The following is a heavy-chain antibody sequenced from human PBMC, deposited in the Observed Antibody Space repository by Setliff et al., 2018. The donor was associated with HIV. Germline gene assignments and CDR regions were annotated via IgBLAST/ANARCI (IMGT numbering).Heavy chain of an antibody. D-gene: IGHD2-2*01. CDR1: GFTFSSYE. CDR3: ARGEPTILVVPAAFFDY. V-gene: IGHV3-21*01. CDR2: ISSSSSYT. J-gene: IGHJ4*02. Sequence: GGSLRLSCAASGFTFSSYEMNWVRQAPGKGLEWVSYISSSSSYTHYADSVKGRFTTSRDNAKKSLYLQMNSLRAEDTAVYYCARGEPTILVVPAAFFDYWGQGTLVTVSS.